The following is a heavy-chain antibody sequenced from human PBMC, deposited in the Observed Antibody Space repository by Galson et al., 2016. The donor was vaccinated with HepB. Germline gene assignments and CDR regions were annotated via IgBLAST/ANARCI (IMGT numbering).Heavy chain of an antibody. Sequence: SETLSLTCTVYGGSFSGYYWSWIRQPPGKGLEWIGEINHGGNTNYNTSLKSRVSISVDTSKNEFSLNVNSVTAADTAVFYCARAKYGSGTLFDYWGQGTLVAVSS. J-gene: IGHJ4*02. D-gene: IGHD3-10*01. CDR2: INHGGNT. CDR3: ARAKYGSGTLFDY. CDR1: GGSFSGYY. V-gene: IGHV4-34*01.